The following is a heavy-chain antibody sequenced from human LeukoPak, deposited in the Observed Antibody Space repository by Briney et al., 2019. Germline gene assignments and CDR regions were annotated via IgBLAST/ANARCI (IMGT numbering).Heavy chain of an antibody. Sequence: PSETLSLTCTVSGGSISSGGYYWSWIRQHPGKGLEWIGYIYYSGSTYYNPSLKSRVTISVDTSKNQFSLKLSSVTAADTAVYYCARGTGRAAAGTRAFDSWGQGTMVTVSS. CDR1: GGSISSGGYY. CDR3: ARGTGRAAAGTRAFDS. J-gene: IGHJ3*02. V-gene: IGHV4-31*03. CDR2: IYYSGST. D-gene: IGHD6-13*01.